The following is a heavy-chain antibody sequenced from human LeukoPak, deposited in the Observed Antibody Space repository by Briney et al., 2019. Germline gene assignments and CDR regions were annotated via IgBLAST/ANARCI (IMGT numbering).Heavy chain of an antibody. CDR2: IKQDGSEK. CDR1: GFTFSSYW. V-gene: IGHV3-7*01. CDR3: ARASGYSYGYVIDY. D-gene: IGHD5-18*01. J-gene: IGHJ4*02. Sequence: GGSLRLSCAASGFTFSSYWMSWVRQAPGKGLEWVANIKQDGSEKYYVDSVKGRFTISRDNAKNSLYLQMNSLRAEDTAVYYCARASGYSYGYVIDYWGQGTLVTVFS.